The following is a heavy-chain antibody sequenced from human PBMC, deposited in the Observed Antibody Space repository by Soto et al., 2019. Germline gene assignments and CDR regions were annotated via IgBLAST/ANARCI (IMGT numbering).Heavy chain of an antibody. Sequence: PSVKVSCKASGYTFSSYGISWVRQAPGQGLEWMGWISAYNGNTNYAQKLQGRVTMTTDTSTSTAYMEVRILRSDDTAVYYCARSIAAAVDLDYSGQGTLVTVSS. CDR1: GYTFSSYG. CDR3: ARSIAAAVDLDY. J-gene: IGHJ4*02. CDR2: ISAYNGNT. V-gene: IGHV1-18*01. D-gene: IGHD6-13*01.